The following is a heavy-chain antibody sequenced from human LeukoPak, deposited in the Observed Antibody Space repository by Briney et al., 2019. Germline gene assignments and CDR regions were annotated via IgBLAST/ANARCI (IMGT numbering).Heavy chain of an antibody. CDR2: IKQDGSEK. CDR3: ARGAYCSGGSCYYFDY. Sequence: PGGSLRLSCAASGFTFSSYWMSWVRQAPGKGLEWVANIKQDGSEKYYVDSVKGRFTISRDNAKKSVYLQMNSLRGEHTAVYYCARGAYCSGGSCYYFDYWGQGTLVTVSS. CDR1: GFTFSSYW. V-gene: IGHV3-7*01. J-gene: IGHJ4*02. D-gene: IGHD2-15*01.